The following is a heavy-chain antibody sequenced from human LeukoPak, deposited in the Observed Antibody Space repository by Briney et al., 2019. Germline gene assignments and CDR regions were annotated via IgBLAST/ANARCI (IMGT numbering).Heavy chain of an antibody. Sequence: SETLPLTCAVSGGSISSSNWWSWVRQPPGKGLEWIGEIYQSGKTNYNPSLKSRVTISVDKSKNQFSLNLSSVTAADTAVYYCARGGSYVYFDYWGQGTLVTVSS. J-gene: IGHJ4*02. CDR1: GGSISSSNW. V-gene: IGHV4-4*02. CDR3: ARGGSYVYFDY. CDR2: IYQSGKT. D-gene: IGHD5-18*01.